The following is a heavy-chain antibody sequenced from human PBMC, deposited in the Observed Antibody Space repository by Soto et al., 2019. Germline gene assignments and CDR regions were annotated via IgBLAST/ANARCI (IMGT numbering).Heavy chain of an antibody. CDR1: GFTFGDYA. D-gene: IGHD5-12*01. V-gene: IGHV3-49*03. J-gene: IGHJ4*02. Sequence: GGSLRLSCVGSGFTFGDYAVTWFRQAPGKGLEWVGLISSKRYGATAEYAASVRGRFFISRDDSSRVAYLQMNSLKREDTAVYYCNRLARDGYGPPFHYGGPGTRVTVSS. CDR3: NRLARDGYGPPFHY. CDR2: ISSKRYGATA.